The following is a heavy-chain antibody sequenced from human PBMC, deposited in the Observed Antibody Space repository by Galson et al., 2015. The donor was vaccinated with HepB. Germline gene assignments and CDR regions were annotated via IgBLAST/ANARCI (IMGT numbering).Heavy chain of an antibody. V-gene: IGHV1-18*01. Sequence: SGYTFSSYSITWVRQAPGQGLEWMGWISTYTGNAKYAQKFQGRVTMTTDTSTSTAYMELRRLRSDDTAVYYCARGGRLGELSSSDYWGQGTLVTVSS. D-gene: IGHD3-16*02. CDR2: ISTYTGNA. J-gene: IGHJ4*02. CDR3: ARGGRLGELSSSDY. CDR1: GYTFSSYS.